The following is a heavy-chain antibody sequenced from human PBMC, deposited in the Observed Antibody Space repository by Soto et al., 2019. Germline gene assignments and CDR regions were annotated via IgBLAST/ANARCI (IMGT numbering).Heavy chain of an antibody. CDR1: GGSIGGSNYF. J-gene: IGHJ5*02. CDR2: IYSSGST. Sequence: PSETLSLTCTVSGGSIGGSNYFWGWIRQSPGTGLEWLGTIYSSGSTYYNPSLKSRITMSLDTSKNQFSLKLSSVTAADTAVYYCARDKYCSGGSCRKNWFDPWGQGTLVTVSS. V-gene: IGHV4-39*07. CDR3: ARDKYCSGGSCRKNWFDP. D-gene: IGHD2-15*01.